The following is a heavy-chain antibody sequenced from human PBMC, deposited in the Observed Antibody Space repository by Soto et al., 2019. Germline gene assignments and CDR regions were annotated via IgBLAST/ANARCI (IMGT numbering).Heavy chain of an antibody. V-gene: IGHV1-18*01. CDR2: ISVYSGNT. J-gene: IGHJ3*02. D-gene: IGHD5-18*01. Sequence: QVQLVQSGAEVKKPGASVKVSCKASGYTFINYGITWVRQAPGQGLEWMGWISVYSGNTNYAQKLQGRVFMTTDTSTSTAYMELRSLRSDDTAVYYCARPVTVMVAFDIWGQGTIVTVSS. CDR1: GYTFINYG. CDR3: ARPVTVMVAFDI.